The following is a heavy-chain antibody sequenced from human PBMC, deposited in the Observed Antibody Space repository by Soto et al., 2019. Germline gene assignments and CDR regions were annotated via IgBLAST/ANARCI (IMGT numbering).Heavy chain of an antibody. CDR2: IYWDDDK. CDR1: GFSLTTSGVG. V-gene: IGHV2-5*02. CDR3: AHRVLRTVFGLVTTTAIYFDF. J-gene: IGHJ4*02. D-gene: IGHD3-3*01. Sequence: QITLNESGPTQVKPRQTLTLTCTFSGFSLTTSGVGVGWIRQSPGKAPELLALIYWDDDKRYSPSLKSRLTITKDTSKNQVVLTMADLDPVDTATYYCAHRVLRTVFGLVTTTAIYFDFWGQGTPVAVSS.